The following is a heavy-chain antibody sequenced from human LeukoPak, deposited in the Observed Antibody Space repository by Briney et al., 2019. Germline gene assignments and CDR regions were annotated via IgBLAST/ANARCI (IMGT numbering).Heavy chain of an antibody. V-gene: IGHV3-23*01. CDR3: ARDHQDIVVVVGNYYYYYYMDV. CDR1: GFTFSNYA. D-gene: IGHD2-15*01. J-gene: IGHJ6*03. Sequence: PGGSLRLSCAASGFTFSNYAMSWVRQAPGKGLEWVLAISGSGGSTYSADSVKGRFTISRDNSKNTLYLQMNSLRAEDTAVYYCARDHQDIVVVVGNYYYYYYMDVWGKGTTVTVSS. CDR2: ISGSGGST.